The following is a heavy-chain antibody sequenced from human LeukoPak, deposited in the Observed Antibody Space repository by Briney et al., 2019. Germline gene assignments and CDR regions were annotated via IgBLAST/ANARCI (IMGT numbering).Heavy chain of an antibody. Sequence: SDTLSLTCTVSGGSISSYYWSWLRQPPGKGLEWIGYIYYSWDSSYNPSLKNRVSVSVDTYKNQFSLKLRSVTAADTAVYYCVRGPYGASISNWFDHWGQGIPVTVSS. J-gene: IGHJ5*02. D-gene: IGHD4/OR15-4a*01. CDR2: IYYSWDS. V-gene: IGHV4-59*07. CDR3: VRGPYGASISNWFDH. CDR1: GGSISSYY.